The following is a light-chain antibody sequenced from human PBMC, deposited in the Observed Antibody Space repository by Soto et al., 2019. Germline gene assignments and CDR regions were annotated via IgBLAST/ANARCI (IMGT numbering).Light chain of an antibody. CDR2: AAS. CDR3: QQSHGIPYT. Sequence: DIQMTQSPPSLSASVGDRVTITCRASQTISTYLNWYQQKPGKAPKLMIYAASTLQIGVPSRFSGSGSGTDFTLTISSLQPEDFATYYCQQSHGIPYTLGQGTKVASK. V-gene: IGKV1-39*01. CDR1: QTISTY. J-gene: IGKJ2*01.